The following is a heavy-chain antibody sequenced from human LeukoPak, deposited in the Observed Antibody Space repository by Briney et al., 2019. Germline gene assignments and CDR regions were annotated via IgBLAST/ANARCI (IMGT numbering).Heavy chain of an antibody. CDR3: ARFSMLRGVDY. Sequence: SETLSLTCTVSGGSISSGSYYWSWIRQPAGKGLEWIGRIYTSGSTNYNPSLKSRVTISVDTSKNQFSLKLSSVTAADTAVYSCARFSMLRGVDYWGQGTLVTVSS. CDR2: IYTSGST. CDR1: GGSISSGSYY. D-gene: IGHD3-10*01. J-gene: IGHJ4*02. V-gene: IGHV4-61*02.